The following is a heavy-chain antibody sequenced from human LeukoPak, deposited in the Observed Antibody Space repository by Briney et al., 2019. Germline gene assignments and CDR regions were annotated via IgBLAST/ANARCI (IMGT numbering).Heavy chain of an antibody. CDR3: ARGGISDIVVVPAAIPRKNWFDP. CDR2: INHSGST. D-gene: IGHD2-2*01. Sequence: SETLSLTCAVYGGSFSGYYWSWIRQPPGKGLEWIGEINHSGSTNYNPSLKSRVTISVDTSKNQFSLKLSSVTAADTAVYYCARGGISDIVVVPAAIPRKNWFDPWGQGTLVTVSS. V-gene: IGHV4-34*01. CDR1: GGSFSGYY. J-gene: IGHJ5*02.